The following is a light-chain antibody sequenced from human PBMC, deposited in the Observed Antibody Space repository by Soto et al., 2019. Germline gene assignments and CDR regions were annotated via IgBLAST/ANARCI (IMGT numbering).Light chain of an antibody. CDR1: SSDVGGYNY. Sequence: QSVLTQPPSASGSPGQSITISCTGTSSDVGGYNYVSWYQQHPGKAPKLMIYEVSNRPSGVSNRFSGSKSGNTASLTISGLQAEDEADYYCSSYTSSSTPYVVFGGGTQLTVL. CDR3: SSYTSSSTPYVV. CDR2: EVS. J-gene: IGLJ2*01. V-gene: IGLV2-14*01.